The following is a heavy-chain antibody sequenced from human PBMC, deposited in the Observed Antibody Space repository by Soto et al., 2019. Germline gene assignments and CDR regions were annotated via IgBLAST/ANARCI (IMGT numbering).Heavy chain of an antibody. CDR3: ASSPVTGIYYAMDV. D-gene: IGHD6-19*01. J-gene: IGHJ6*02. CDR2: IYYTGST. CDR1: GGSINSATYY. Sequence: SETLSLTCSVSGGSINSATYYWSWVRQRPGKGLEWIGNIYYTGSTHYDPSLKSRITISLDTSKNQISLKLSSVTAADTAVYYCASSPVTGIYYAMDVWGQGTTVTVSS. V-gene: IGHV4-31*03.